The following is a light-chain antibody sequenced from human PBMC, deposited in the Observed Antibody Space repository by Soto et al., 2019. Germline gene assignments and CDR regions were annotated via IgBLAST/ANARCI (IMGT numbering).Light chain of an antibody. CDR1: QSVSSY. CDR2: DAS. CDR3: QQRSNWPRALT. Sequence: EIVLTQSPATLSLSPGERATHSCRASQSVSSYLAWYQQKPGQAPRLLIYDASNRATGIPARFSGSGSGTDFTLTISSLEPEDFAVYYCQQRSNWPRALTFGGGTKVEIQ. V-gene: IGKV3-11*01. J-gene: IGKJ4*01.